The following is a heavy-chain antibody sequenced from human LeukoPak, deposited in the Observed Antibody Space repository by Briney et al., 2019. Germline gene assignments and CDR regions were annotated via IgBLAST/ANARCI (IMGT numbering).Heavy chain of an antibody. V-gene: IGHV1-8*01. D-gene: IGHD2-2*01. CDR2: MNPNSGNT. CDR1: GYTFTSYD. Sequence: GASEKVSCKASGYTFTSYDINWVRQATGQGLEWMGWMNPNSGNTGYAQKFQGRVTMTRNTSISTAYMELSSLRSEDTAVYYCARATRDIVVVPAAMGVDTDYYYYMDVWGKGTTVTVSS. CDR3: ARATRDIVVVPAAMGVDTDYYYYMDV. J-gene: IGHJ6*03.